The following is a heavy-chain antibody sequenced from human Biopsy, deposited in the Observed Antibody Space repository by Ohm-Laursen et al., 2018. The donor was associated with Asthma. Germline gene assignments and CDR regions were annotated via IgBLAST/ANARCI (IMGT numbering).Heavy chain of an antibody. D-gene: IGHD6-19*01. V-gene: IGHV1-69*13. CDR2: INSVFGTT. Sequence: SVKVSCKSLGGTFNTYVIGWVRQAPGQGLEWMGGINSVFGTTTYPQKSQDRVTITADDSTSTVYMELSSLRAEDTAVYYCAREGIAVAHFDYWGQGTLVTVSS. CDR3: AREGIAVAHFDY. J-gene: IGHJ4*02. CDR1: GGTFNTYV.